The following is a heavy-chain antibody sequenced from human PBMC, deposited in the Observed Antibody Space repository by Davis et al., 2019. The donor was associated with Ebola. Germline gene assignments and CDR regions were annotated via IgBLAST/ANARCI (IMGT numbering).Heavy chain of an antibody. V-gene: IGHV7-4-1*02. CDR3: ARERGFGGNPRLNGSWFDP. Sequence: AASVKVSCKASGYIFTSYSLNWVRQAPGQGLEWMGWINTNTGSPTYAQGFTGRFVFPLDTSVNTSFLQITSLKSDDTSVYYCARERGFGGNPRLNGSWFDPWGQGTLVTVSS. CDR2: INTNTGSP. CDR1: GYIFTSYS. J-gene: IGHJ5*02. D-gene: IGHD4-23*01.